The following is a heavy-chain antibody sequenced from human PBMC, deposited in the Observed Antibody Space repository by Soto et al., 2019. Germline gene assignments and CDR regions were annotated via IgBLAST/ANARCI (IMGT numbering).Heavy chain of an antibody. CDR2: ISYDGSNK. V-gene: IGHV3-30-3*01. CDR3: AREFPDYEEDEGMGPNDAVDK. CDR1: GFTFSSYA. J-gene: IGHJ3*02. D-gene: IGHD4-17*01. Sequence: QVQLVESGGGVVQPGRSLRLSCAASGFTFSSYAMHWVRQAPGKGLEWVAVISYDGSNKYYADSLKGRFTISRDNSKNTLYLQMNSLRAEDTAVYYCAREFPDYEEDEGMGPNDAVDKWGQGTMVTVS.